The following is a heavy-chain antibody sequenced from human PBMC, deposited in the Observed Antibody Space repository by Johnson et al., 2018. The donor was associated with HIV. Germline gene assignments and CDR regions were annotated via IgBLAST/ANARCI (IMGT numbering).Heavy chain of an antibody. CDR2: ISSSGSTI. CDR1: GFTFSDFY. Sequence: QLVESGGGLVKPGGSLRLSCAASGFTFSDFYMSYIRQAPGKGLEWVSYISSSGSTIYYADSVKGRFTISRDNAKNSLYLQINSLTAGDTAVYYCARTRSGSFPHSDPFDTWGQGTMVTVSS. V-gene: IGHV3-11*04. J-gene: IGHJ3*02. CDR3: ARTRSGSFPHSDPFDT. D-gene: IGHD1-26*01.